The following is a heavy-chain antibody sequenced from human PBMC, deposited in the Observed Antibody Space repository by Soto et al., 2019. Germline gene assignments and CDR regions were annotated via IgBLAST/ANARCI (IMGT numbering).Heavy chain of an antibody. CDR3: ARGTRLNLFDY. Sequence: ASVKVSCKASGYTFTNHGINWVRQAPGQGLELMGWISANNGAANYAQKFQGRVTITADESTSTDYMELSSLRSEDTAVYYCARGTRLNLFDYWGQGTLVTVSS. D-gene: IGHD6-25*01. J-gene: IGHJ4*02. V-gene: IGHV1-18*04. CDR1: GYTFTNHG. CDR2: ISANNGAA.